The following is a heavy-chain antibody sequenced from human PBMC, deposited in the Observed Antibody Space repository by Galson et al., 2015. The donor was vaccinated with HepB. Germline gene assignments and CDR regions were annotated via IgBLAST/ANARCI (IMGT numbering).Heavy chain of an antibody. Sequence: SMRLSCAASGFTFSDYYMSWIRQAPGKGLEWVSYISSSSSYTNYADSVKGRFTISRDNAKNSLYLQMNSLRAEDTAVYYCARDDCSGGSCLLGAFDIWGQGTMVTVSS. D-gene: IGHD2-15*01. CDR1: GFTFSDYY. CDR3: ARDDCSGGSCLLGAFDI. V-gene: IGHV3-11*06. CDR2: ISSSSSYT. J-gene: IGHJ3*02.